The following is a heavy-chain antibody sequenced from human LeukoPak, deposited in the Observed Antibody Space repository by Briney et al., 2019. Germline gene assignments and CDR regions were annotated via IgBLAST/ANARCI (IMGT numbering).Heavy chain of an antibody. CDR3: AREGSYYSDAFDI. CDR1: GFTFSSYE. CDR2: ISSSGSTI. Sequence: GGSLRLSCAASGFTFSSYEMNWVRQAPGKGLEWVSYISSSGSTIHYADSVKGRFTISRDNAKNSLYLQMNSLRAEDTAVYYCAREGSYYSDAFDIWGQGTMVTVSS. J-gene: IGHJ3*02. D-gene: IGHD1-26*01. V-gene: IGHV3-48*03.